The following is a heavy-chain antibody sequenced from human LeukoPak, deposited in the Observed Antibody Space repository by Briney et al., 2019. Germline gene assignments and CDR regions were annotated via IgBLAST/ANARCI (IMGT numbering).Heavy chain of an antibody. CDR3: ARDLGYCSSTSCNVWFDP. CDR1: GGSITNYY. J-gene: IGHJ5*02. CDR2: IYYSGYT. V-gene: IGHV4-59*01. Sequence: KPSETLSLTCTVSGGSITNYYRSWIRQPPGKGLEWIGYIYYSGYTNYNPSLKSRVTLSLDTSKNQFSLRLSSVTAADTAVYYCARDLGYCSSTSCNVWFDPWGQGTLVTVSS. D-gene: IGHD2-2*03.